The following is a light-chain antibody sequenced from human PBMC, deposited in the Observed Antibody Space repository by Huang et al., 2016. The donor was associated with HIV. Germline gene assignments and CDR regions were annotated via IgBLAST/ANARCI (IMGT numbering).Light chain of an antibody. CDR1: QSLSIN. CDR3: QQRSNSIT. Sequence: EIVLTQSPATLSLSPGDRASLSCRVSQSLSINFAWYQQKPGQAPRSLIYDTSNRATGIPARFSGSGSGTDFTLTISNLEPEDSAVYYCQQRSNSITFGQGTRLEIK. CDR2: DTS. J-gene: IGKJ5*01. V-gene: IGKV3-11*01.